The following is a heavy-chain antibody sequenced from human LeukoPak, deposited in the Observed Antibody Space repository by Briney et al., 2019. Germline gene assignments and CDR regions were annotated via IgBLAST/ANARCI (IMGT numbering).Heavy chain of an antibody. Sequence: SETLSLTCTVSGGSISSYYWSWIRQPAGKGLEWIGRIYTSGSTNYNPSLKSRVTMSVDTSKSQFSLKLSSVTAADTAVYYCAGVPAAIHDYYYYMDVWGKGTTVTVSS. CDR2: IYTSGST. CDR3: AGVPAAIHDYYYYMDV. D-gene: IGHD2-2*02. CDR1: GGSISSYY. V-gene: IGHV4-4*07. J-gene: IGHJ6*03.